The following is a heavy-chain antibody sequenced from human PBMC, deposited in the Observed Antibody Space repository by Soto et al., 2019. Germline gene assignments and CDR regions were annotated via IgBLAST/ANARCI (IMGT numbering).Heavy chain of an antibody. CDR3: ARRRRGDSSGYRYYYYYGMDV. CDR2: IDPSDSYT. D-gene: IGHD3-22*01. J-gene: IGHJ6*02. Sequence: PGESLKISCKGSGYSFTSYWISWVRQMPGKGLEWMGRIDPSDSYTNYSPSFQGHVTISADKSISTAYLQWSSLKASDTAMYYCARRRRGDSSGYRYYYYYGMDVWGQGTTVTAP. V-gene: IGHV5-10-1*01. CDR1: GYSFTSYW.